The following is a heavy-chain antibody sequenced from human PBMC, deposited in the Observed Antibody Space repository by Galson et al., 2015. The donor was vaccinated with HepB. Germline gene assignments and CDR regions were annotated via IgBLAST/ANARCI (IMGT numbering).Heavy chain of an antibody. CDR2: IYYSGST. Sequence: ETLSLTCTVSGGSISSSSYYWGWIRQPPGKGLEWIGSIYYSGSTYYNPSLKSRVTISVDTSKNQFSLRLSSVTAADTAVYYCARHYPPQPWIQLWVAPFDYWGQGTLVTVSS. CDR3: ARHYPPQPWIQLWVAPFDY. D-gene: IGHD5-18*01. V-gene: IGHV4-39*01. CDR1: GGSISSSSYY. J-gene: IGHJ4*02.